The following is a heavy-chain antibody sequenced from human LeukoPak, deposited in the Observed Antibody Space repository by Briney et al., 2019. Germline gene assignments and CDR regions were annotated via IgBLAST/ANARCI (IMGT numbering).Heavy chain of an antibody. Sequence: SVKVSCKASGGTFSSYTISWVRQAPGQGLEWMGRIIPILGIANYAQKFQGRVTITADKSTSTAYMELSSLRSEDTAVYYCADRYSSGQDAFDIWGQGTMVTVSS. CDR2: IIPILGIA. V-gene: IGHV1-69*02. CDR3: ADRYSSGQDAFDI. CDR1: GGTFSSYT. D-gene: IGHD6-19*01. J-gene: IGHJ3*02.